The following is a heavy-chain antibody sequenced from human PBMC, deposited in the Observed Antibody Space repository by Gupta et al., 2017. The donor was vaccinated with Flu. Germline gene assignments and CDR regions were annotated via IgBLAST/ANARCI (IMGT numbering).Heavy chain of an antibody. Sequence: QLQLQESGPGLVKPSETLSLTCTVSGGSISSSSYYWGWIRQPPGKGLEWIGSIYYSGSTYYNPSLNSRVTIYVDTSKNQVSLKLSSVTAADTAVYYCAGLMGDTNISDPNWFDPWGQGTLVTVSS. CDR2: IYYSGST. V-gene: IGHV4-39*01. D-gene: IGHD2-21*02. CDR3: AGLMGDTNISDPNWFDP. CDR1: GGSISSSSYY. J-gene: IGHJ5*02.